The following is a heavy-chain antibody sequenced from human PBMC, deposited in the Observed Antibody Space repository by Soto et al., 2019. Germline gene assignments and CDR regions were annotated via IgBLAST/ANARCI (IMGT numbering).Heavy chain of an antibody. CDR1: GFTFSSYA. V-gene: IGHV3-23*01. J-gene: IGHJ4*02. CDR2: ISGSGGST. CDR3: AKDSPLWVIAARPGPGFDY. Sequence: PGGSLRLSCASSGFTFSSYAMSWVRQAPGKGLEWVSAISGSGGSTYYADSVKGRFTIARDNSKNTLYLQMNSLRAEDTAVYYCAKDSPLWVIAARPGPGFDYWGQGTRVPVSS. D-gene: IGHD6-6*01.